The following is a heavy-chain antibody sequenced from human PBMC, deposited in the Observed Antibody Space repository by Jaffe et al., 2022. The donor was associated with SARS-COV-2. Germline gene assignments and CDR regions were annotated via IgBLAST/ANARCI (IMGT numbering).Heavy chain of an antibody. CDR3: AKDSTFKSALSSSSYYYGMDV. CDR2: ISGSGGST. CDR1: GFTFSSYA. D-gene: IGHD2-15*01. J-gene: IGHJ6*02. Sequence: EVQLLESGGGLVQPGGSLRLSCAASGFTFSSYAMSWVRQAPGKGLEWVSAISGSGGSTYYADSVKGRFTISRDNSKNTLYLQMNSLRAEDTAVYYCAKDSTFKSALSSSSYYYGMDVWGQGTTVTVSS. V-gene: IGHV3-23*01.